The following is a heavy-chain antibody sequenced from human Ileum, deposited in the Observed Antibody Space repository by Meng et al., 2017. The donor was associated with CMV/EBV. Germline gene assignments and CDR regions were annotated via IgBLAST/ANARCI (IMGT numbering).Heavy chain of an antibody. Sequence: ASVKVFCKASGYTLTDSFMHWVRQAPGQGLEWMGFINVNTGGTKSAQKLQGRVTMTRDTSISTAYMDLSRLGTDDTAVYYCVREGYYCTTNNCYKSFDYWGQGTLVTVSS. CDR3: VREGYYCTTNNCYKSFDY. V-gene: IGHV1-2*02. D-gene: IGHD2-2*02. CDR2: INVNTGGT. CDR1: GYTLTDSF. J-gene: IGHJ4*02.